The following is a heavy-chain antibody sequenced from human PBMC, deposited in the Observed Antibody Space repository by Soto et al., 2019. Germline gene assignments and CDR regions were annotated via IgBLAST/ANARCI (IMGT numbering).Heavy chain of an antibody. Sequence: KQSQTLSLTCTVSGGSISSYYWSWIRQPPGKGLEWIGYIYYSGSTNYNPSLKSRVTISVDTSKNQFSLKLSSVTAADTAVYYCARGDLIVATIFDYWGQGTLVTVSS. J-gene: IGHJ4*02. CDR2: IYYSGST. D-gene: IGHD5-12*01. V-gene: IGHV4-59*01. CDR3: ARGDLIVATIFDY. CDR1: GGSISSYY.